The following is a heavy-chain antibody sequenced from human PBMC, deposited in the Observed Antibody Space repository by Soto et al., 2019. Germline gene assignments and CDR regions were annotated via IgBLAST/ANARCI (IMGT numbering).Heavy chain of an antibody. J-gene: IGHJ5*02. V-gene: IGHV3-30*18. CDR2: ISYDGSNK. CDR1: GFTFSSYG. CDR3: AKTHLHPTFNWFDP. Sequence: GGSLRLSCAASGFTFSSYGMHWVRQAPGKGLEWVAVISYDGSNKYYADSVKGRFTISRDNSKNTLYLQMNSLRAEDTAVYYCAKTHLHPTFNWFDPWGQGXLVTVYS.